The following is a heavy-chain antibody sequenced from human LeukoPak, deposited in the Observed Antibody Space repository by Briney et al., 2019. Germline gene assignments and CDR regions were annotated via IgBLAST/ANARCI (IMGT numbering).Heavy chain of an antibody. V-gene: IGHV3-23*01. CDR3: AKDGSSSVSHAFDI. Sequence: SGGSLRLSCAASGFTFSTYAVNWVRQAPGKGLEWVSAISGSGGSTYYADSVKGRFTISRDNSKNTLYLQMNSLRAEDTAVYYCAKDGSSSVSHAFDIWGQGTMVTVSS. CDR1: GFTFSTYA. J-gene: IGHJ3*02. D-gene: IGHD6-13*01. CDR2: ISGSGGST.